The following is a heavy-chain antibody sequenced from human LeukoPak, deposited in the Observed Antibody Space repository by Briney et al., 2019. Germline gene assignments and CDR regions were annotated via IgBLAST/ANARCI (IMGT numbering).Heavy chain of an antibody. CDR3: TRIIKGGALDY. D-gene: IGHD3-10*01. V-gene: IGHV3-15*07. J-gene: IGHJ4*02. CDR1: GFTFTNAW. Sequence: GGSLRLSCAASGFTFTNAWMNWVRQAPGKGLEWVGRIKSTTDGGTTDYAAPVKGRFTISRDDSKNTLYLQTNSLKTEDTAVYFCTRIIKGGALDYWGQGTLVTVSS. CDR2: IKSTTDGGTT.